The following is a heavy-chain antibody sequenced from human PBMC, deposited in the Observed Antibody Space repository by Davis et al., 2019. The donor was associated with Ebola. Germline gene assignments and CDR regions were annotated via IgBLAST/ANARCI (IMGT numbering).Heavy chain of an antibody. CDR2: IYYSGST. V-gene: IGHV4-59*01. CDR3: ARSAGGLWGPEDIVLMVYASYWYFDL. D-gene: IGHD2-8*01. Sequence: SETLSLTCTVSGGSISSYYWSCIRQPPGKGLEWIGYIYYSGSTNYNPSLKSRVTISVDTSKNQFSLKLSSVTAADTAVYYCARSAGGLWGPEDIVLMVYASYWYFDLWGRGTLVTVSS. CDR1: GGSISSYY. J-gene: IGHJ2*01.